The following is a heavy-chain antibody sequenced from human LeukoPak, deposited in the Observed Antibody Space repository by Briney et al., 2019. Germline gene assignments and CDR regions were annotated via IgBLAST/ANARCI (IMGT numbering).Heavy chain of an antibody. J-gene: IGHJ4*02. D-gene: IGHD3-22*01. CDR2: ISAYNGNT. CDR3: ARGSGDSPEGSLWAREPWSPSPQVL. V-gene: IGHV1-18*01. Sequence: ASVKVSCKASGYTFTSYGISWVRQAPGQGLEWMGWISAYNGNTNYAQKLQGRVTMTRNTSISTAYMELSSLRSEDTAVYYCARGSGDSPEGSLWAREPWSPSPQVLWGQGTLVTVSS. CDR1: GYTFTSYG.